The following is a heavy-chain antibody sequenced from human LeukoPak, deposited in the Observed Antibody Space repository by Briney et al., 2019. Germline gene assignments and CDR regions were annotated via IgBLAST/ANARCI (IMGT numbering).Heavy chain of an antibody. CDR3: ARDQGIMVFDN. CDR2: IKQDGSET. CDR1: GFTFSNYW. V-gene: IGHV3-7*01. J-gene: IGHJ4*02. Sequence: GGSLRLSCAASGFTFSNYWMSWVRQAPGKGLEYVANIKQDGSETYYVDSVKGRFTISRDNAKSSLYLQMNSLRVEDTAVYYCARDQGIMVFDNWGQGTLVTVSS. D-gene: IGHD2-8*01.